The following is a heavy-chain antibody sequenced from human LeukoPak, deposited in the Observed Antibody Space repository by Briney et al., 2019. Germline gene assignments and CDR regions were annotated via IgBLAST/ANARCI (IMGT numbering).Heavy chain of an antibody. V-gene: IGHV5-51*01. D-gene: IGHD2-2*01. CDR3: ARRARKPASTLEYFES. Sequence: GESLKISCRGSGGSSRYRFSTYWIAWVRQMPGQGLEWMGMIYVGDSESRYSPSFEGQVAMSADKSSNIVYLQWRSLKASDTATYYCARRARKPASTLEYFESWGQGTLVTVYS. CDR2: IYVGDSES. J-gene: IGHJ1*01. CDR1: GGSSRYRFSTYW.